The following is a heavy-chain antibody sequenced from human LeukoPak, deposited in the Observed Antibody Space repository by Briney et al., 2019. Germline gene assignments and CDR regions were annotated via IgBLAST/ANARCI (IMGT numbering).Heavy chain of an antibody. Sequence: GGSLRLSCAASGFAFSSYSMNWVRQAPGKGLEWVSSISSSSSYIYYADSVKGRFTISRDNAKNSLYLQMNSLRAEDTAVYYCARDRGYCSGGSCSRAFDIWGQGTMVTVSS. D-gene: IGHD2-15*01. CDR3: ARDRGYCSGGSCSRAFDI. J-gene: IGHJ3*02. CDR1: GFAFSSYS. CDR2: ISSSSSYI. V-gene: IGHV3-21*01.